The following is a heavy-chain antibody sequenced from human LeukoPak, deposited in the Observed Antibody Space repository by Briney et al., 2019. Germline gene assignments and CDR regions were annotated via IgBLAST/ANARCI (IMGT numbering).Heavy chain of an antibody. J-gene: IGHJ4*02. V-gene: IGHV4-31*03. CDR2: RHYSGTT. CDR1: GGSISSGGYY. CDR3: ARASLAYCSGGSCYAIDH. Sequence: PSQTLSLTCTVSGGSISSGGYYWNWIRQHPGKGLEWIGYRHYSGTTYYNASLKSRLTISVDTSKNQFSLKLSSVTAADTAVYYCARASLAYCSGGSCYAIDHWGQGTLVTVSS. D-gene: IGHD2-15*01.